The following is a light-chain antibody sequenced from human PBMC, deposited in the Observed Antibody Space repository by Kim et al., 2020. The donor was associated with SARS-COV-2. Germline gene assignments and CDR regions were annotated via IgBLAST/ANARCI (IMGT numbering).Light chain of an antibody. CDR3: QSFDTSLSRFYI. Sequence: VTLSCPGSSSNIGAGYDVHWYQQLPGTAPKLLIYGNNIRPSGVPDRFSGSKSGTSASLAITGLQAADEADYYCQSFDTSLSRFYIFGTGTKVTVL. CDR2: GNN. V-gene: IGLV1-40*01. J-gene: IGLJ1*01. CDR1: SSNIGAGYD.